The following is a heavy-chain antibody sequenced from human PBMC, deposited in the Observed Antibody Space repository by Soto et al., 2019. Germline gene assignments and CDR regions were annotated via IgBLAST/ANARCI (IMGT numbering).Heavy chain of an antibody. CDR1: GFTFSSYA. CDR3: ARGEPRIAVAGSDKFDY. Sequence: PGGSLRLSCAASGFTFSSYAMHWVRQVPGKGLEWVAVISYDGSNKYYADSVKGRFTISRDNSKNTLYLQMNSLRAEDTAVYYCARGEPRIAVAGSDKFDYWGQGTLVTVSS. V-gene: IGHV3-30-3*01. CDR2: ISYDGSNK. D-gene: IGHD6-19*01. J-gene: IGHJ4*02.